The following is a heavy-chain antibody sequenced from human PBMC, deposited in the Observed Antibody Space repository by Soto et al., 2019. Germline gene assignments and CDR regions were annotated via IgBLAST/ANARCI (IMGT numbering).Heavy chain of an antibody. D-gene: IGHD1-26*01. Sequence: SLILSSASSVFTFEYYAVHVFLQAPGKGLEWVSGISWNSGSIGYADSVKGRFTIYRENAKNSLYLQMKSMRAEDPALYYCAKASSGHSGQNSGRPKWGPGTLLRVYS. V-gene: IGHV3-9*01. CDR1: VFTFEYYA. J-gene: IGHJ4*02. CDR3: AKASSGHSGQNSGRPK. CDR2: ISWNSGSI.